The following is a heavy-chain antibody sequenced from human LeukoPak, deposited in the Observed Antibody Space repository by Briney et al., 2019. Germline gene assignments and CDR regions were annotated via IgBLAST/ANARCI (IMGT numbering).Heavy chain of an antibody. CDR2: ISAYNGNT. D-gene: IGHD5-12*01. CDR3: ARVYGDMVATSQGEFDY. CDR1: GYTFTSYG. Sequence: ASVKVSCKASGYTFTSYGISWVRQAPGQGLEWMGWISAYNGNTNYAQKLQGRVTMTTDTSTSTAYMELRSLRSDDTAVYYCARVYGDMVATSQGEFDYWGQGTLVTVSS. V-gene: IGHV1-18*01. J-gene: IGHJ4*02.